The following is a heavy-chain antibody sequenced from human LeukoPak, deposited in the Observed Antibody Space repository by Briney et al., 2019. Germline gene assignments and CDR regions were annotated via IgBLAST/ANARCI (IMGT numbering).Heavy chain of an antibody. Sequence: ASVKVSCKVSGYTLTESSMHWVRQAPGKGLEWMGGFDPEAGETIYAQKFQGRVTMTEDTSTDTAYMELSSLRSEDTAVYYCATSRGYSYGPPNKYYYYYYGMDVWGKGTTVTVSS. V-gene: IGHV1-24*01. CDR3: ATSRGYSYGPPNKYYYYYYGMDV. J-gene: IGHJ6*04. CDR2: FDPEAGET. D-gene: IGHD5-18*01. CDR1: GYTLTESS.